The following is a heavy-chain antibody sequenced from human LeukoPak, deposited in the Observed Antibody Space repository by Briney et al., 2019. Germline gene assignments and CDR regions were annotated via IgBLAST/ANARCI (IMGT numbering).Heavy chain of an antibody. J-gene: IGHJ3*01. D-gene: IGHD3-3*01. V-gene: IGHV4-39*07. CDR1: GGSISSSSYY. CDR2: MVYSGSP. CDR3: ARARFLEWLSGSREEESDAFDL. Sequence: SETLSLTCTVSGGSISSSSYYWGWIRQPPGKGLEWIGSMVYSGSPYYNPSLKSRVTISVDTSKNQVSLKLSSVTAADTAVYYCARARFLEWLSGSREEESDAFDLWGQGTMVTVSS.